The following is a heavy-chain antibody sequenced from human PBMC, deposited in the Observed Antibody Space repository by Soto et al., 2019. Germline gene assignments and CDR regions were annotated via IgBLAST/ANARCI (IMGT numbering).Heavy chain of an antibody. CDR1: GDTFTSYY. D-gene: IGHD6-13*01. CDR2: IIPSVGIT. V-gene: IGHV1-46*01. CDR3: ATEWRIGGEQQSLPARYGMDV. J-gene: IGHJ6*02. Sequence: GASVKVSCKASGDTFTSYYMHWVRQAPGQGLEWMGIIIPSVGITIYAQKFQGRVTMTEDTSTNTAYMELSSLRSEDTAVYYCATEWRIGGEQQSLPARYGMDVWGQGTTVTVSS.